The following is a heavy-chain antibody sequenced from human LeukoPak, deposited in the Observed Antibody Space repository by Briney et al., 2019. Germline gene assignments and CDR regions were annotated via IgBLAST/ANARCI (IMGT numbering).Heavy chain of an antibody. D-gene: IGHD3-16*01. CDR2: ISTYNGYT. Sequence: ASVKVSCKASDYTFTNYGISWVRQAPGQGLEWMGWISTYNGYTNYAQKLQGRVTMTTDTSTSTAYMELRSLRFDDTAVYYCASASAEGGYFDYWGQGTLVTVSS. CDR1: DYTFTNYG. V-gene: IGHV1-18*01. CDR3: ASASAEGGYFDY. J-gene: IGHJ4*02.